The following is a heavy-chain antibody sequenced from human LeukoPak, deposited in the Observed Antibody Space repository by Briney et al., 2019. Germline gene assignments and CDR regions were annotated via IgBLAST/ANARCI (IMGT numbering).Heavy chain of an antibody. J-gene: IGHJ3*02. CDR2: FDPEDGET. V-gene: IGHV1-24*01. CDR3: AGPARIAAAQDAFDI. D-gene: IGHD6-13*01. Sequence: GASVKVSCKASGYTFTSYGISWVRQAPGKGLEWMGGFDPEDGETIYAQKFQGRVTMTEDTSTDTAYMELSSLRSEDTAVYYCAGPARIAAAQDAFDIWGQGTMVTVSS. CDR1: GYTFTSYG.